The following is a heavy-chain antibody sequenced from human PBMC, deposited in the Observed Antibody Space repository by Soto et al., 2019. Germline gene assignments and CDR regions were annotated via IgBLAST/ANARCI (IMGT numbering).Heavy chain of an antibody. CDR1: GGSISSGGYY. CDR3: ARSHRDNWGSPDYFDY. CDR2: IYYNGDT. Sequence: QVQLQESGPGLVKPSQTLSLTCTVSGGSISSGGYYWSWIRQHPGKGLEWIGYIYYNGDTYYNPSFKSRVSISIDTSKNPFSLRLTSVTAADTAVYYCARSHRDNWGSPDYFDYWGQGTLVTVSS. D-gene: IGHD7-27*01. J-gene: IGHJ4*02. V-gene: IGHV4-31*03.